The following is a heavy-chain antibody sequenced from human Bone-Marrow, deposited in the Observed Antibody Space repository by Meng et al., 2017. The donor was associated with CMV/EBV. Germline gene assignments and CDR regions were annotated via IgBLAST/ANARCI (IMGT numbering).Heavy chain of an antibody. Sequence: GEYLKISCAASGVLVSRNYMSWVRQAPGKGLEWVSTLYSRGATYYADSVKGRFTISRDNSKNTVSLQMHGLTPDDSGVYYCAKDQVVQTSAAIPEIFYRGMDVWGQGTTVTVS. CDR3: AKDQVVQTSAAIPEIFYRGMDV. D-gene: IGHD6-13*01. V-gene: IGHV3-66*03. CDR2: LYSRGAT. J-gene: IGHJ6*02. CDR1: GVLVSRNY.